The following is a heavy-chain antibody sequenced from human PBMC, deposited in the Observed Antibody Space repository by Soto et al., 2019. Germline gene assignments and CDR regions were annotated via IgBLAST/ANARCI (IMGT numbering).Heavy chain of an antibody. CDR2: ISYDGSNK. CDR3: ASVLADYYDSSGPLGY. V-gene: IGHV3-30-3*01. D-gene: IGHD3-22*01. Sequence: PGGSLRLSCAASGFTFSSYAMHWVRQAPGKGLEWVAVISYDGSNKYYADSVKGRFTISRDNSKNTLYLQMNSLRAEDTAVYYCASVLADYYDSSGPLGYWGQGSLVTVSS. CDR1: GFTFSSYA. J-gene: IGHJ4*02.